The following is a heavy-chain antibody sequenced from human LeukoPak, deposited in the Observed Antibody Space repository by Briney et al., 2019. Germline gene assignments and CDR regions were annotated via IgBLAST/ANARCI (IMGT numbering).Heavy chain of an antibody. CDR3: ARVADTAMVEGIDY. CDR2: IIPIFGTA. Sequence: SVKVSCKASGGTFSSYAISWVRQAPGHGLEWMGGIIPIFGTANYAQKFQGRVTITADESTSTAYMELSSLRSEDTAVYYCARVADTAMVEGIDYWGQGTLVTVSS. CDR1: GGTFSSYA. V-gene: IGHV1-69*01. D-gene: IGHD5-18*01. J-gene: IGHJ4*02.